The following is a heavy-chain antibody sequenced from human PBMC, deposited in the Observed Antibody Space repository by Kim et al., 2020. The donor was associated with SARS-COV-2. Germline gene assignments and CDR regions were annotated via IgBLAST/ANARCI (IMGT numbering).Heavy chain of an antibody. V-gene: IGHV4-59*08. D-gene: IGHD3-10*01. J-gene: IGHJ5*02. CDR1: GGSISSYY. Sequence: SETLSLTCTVSGGSISSYYWNWIRQPPGKGLEWVGYISYSGNTNYNASLKSRGTISVNTPKNQFSLKLSSVTAADTAVYYCGRRARFGVVALACGQGTL. CDR2: ISYSGNT. CDR3: GRRARFGVVALA.